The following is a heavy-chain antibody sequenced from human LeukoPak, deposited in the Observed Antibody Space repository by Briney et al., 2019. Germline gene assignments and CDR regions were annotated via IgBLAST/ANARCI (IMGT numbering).Heavy chain of an antibody. V-gene: IGHV3-33*01. CDR3: ARDIEDASGREGEPDAFDI. Sequence: GGSLRLSCAASGFTFSSYGMHWVRQAPGKGLEWVAVIWYDGSNKYYADSVEGRFTISRDNSKNTLYLQMNSLRAEDTAVYYCARDIEDASGREGEPDAFDIWGQGTMVTVSS. CDR2: IWYDGSNK. CDR1: GFTFSSYG. D-gene: IGHD3-10*01. J-gene: IGHJ3*02.